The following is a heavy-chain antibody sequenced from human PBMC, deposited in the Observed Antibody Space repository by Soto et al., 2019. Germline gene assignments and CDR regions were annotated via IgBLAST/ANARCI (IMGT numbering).Heavy chain of an antibody. CDR2: IYSGGST. CDR3: ARDRSTSPYAFDI. J-gene: IGHJ3*02. CDR1: GFTVSSNY. Sequence: GGSLRLSCAASGFTVSSNYMSWVRQAPGKGLEWVSVIYSGGSTYYADSVKDRFTISRDNSKNTLYLQMNSLRAEDTAVYYCARDRSTSPYAFDIWGQGTMVTVSS. D-gene: IGHD2-2*01. V-gene: IGHV3-53*01.